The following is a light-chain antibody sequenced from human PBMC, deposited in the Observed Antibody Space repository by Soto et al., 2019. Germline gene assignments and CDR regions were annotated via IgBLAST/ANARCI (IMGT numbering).Light chain of an antibody. CDR1: SRDVWSYNL. Sequence: SPPQPSPLSGSPGQTITLSRPGESRDVWSYNLVSWYQQHPGKAPKLMIYEGSKRPSGVSNRFSGSKSGNTASLTISGLQAEDEADYYCCSYAGSSTFSYVFGTGTKVTVL. CDR3: CSYAGSSTFSYV. V-gene: IGLV2-23*03. CDR2: EGS. J-gene: IGLJ1*01.